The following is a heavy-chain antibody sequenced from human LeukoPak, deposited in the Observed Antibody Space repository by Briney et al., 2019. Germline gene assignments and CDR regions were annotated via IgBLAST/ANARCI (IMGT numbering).Heavy chain of an antibody. CDR1: GFTVSSNY. CDR2: TYSDTNT. CDR3: AKESSLLDY. Sequence: GGSLRLSCAASGFTVSSNYMSWVRQAPGKGLEWVSITYSDTNTNYADSVKGRFTISRDNSKNTLYLQMNSLRAEDTAVYYCAKESSLLDYWGQGTLVTVSS. D-gene: IGHD2-2*01. V-gene: IGHV3-53*01. J-gene: IGHJ4*02.